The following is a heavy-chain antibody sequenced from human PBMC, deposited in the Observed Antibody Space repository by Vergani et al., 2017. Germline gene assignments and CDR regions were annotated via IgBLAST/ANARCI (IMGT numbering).Heavy chain of an antibody. Sequence: QVQLVESGGGVVQPGRSLRLSCAASGFTFSSSGMHWVRQAPGKGLGWVAVISYDGSNKYYADSVKGRFTISRDNSKNTLYLQMNSLRAEDTAVYYCAKINDCGGDCYPGGADAFDIWGQGTMVTVSS. CDR3: AKINDCGGDCYPGGADAFDI. CDR1: GFTFSSSG. CDR2: ISYDGSNK. V-gene: IGHV3-30*18. D-gene: IGHD2-21*02. J-gene: IGHJ3*02.